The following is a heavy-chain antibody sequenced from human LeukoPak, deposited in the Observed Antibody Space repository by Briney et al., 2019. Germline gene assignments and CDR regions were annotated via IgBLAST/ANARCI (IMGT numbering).Heavy chain of an antibody. Sequence: SETLSLTCTVSGGSISDYYWTWIRQPPGKGLEWIGYIYYSGSTNYNPSLKSRVTISVDTSKNQFSLNLSSVTAADTAVYYCARGPDRNFFGSKPFDPWGQGTLVTVSS. J-gene: IGHJ5*02. CDR1: GGSISDYY. CDR2: IYYSGST. CDR3: ARGPDRNFFGSKPFDP. V-gene: IGHV4-59*01. D-gene: IGHD3-10*01.